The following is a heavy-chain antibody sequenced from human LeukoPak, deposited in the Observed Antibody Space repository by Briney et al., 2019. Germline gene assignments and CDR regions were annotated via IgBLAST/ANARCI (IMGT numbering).Heavy chain of an antibody. D-gene: IGHD2-15*01. CDR1: GVSINGGNSY. CDR3: ARKREGPATGIDP. V-gene: IGHV4-39*07. CDR2: IYSSGRV. J-gene: IGHJ5*02. Sequence: SETLSLTCAVSGVSINGGNSYWGWIRQSPGAGLEWIGNIYSSGRVYYNPSLQSRVTISMDTSENQFSLKLTSVTAADTAVYYCARKREGPATGIDPWGRGILVTVSS.